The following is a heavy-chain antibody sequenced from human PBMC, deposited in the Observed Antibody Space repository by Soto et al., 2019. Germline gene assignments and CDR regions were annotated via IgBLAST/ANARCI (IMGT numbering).Heavy chain of an antibody. Sequence: GGSLRLSCAASGFTFSSYAMHWVRQAPGKXLEWVAVISYDGSNKYYADSVKGRFTISRDNSKNTLYLQMNSLRAEDTAVYYCARAGGSGRPLYYYYYGMDVWGQGTTVTVSS. CDR2: ISYDGSNK. CDR1: GFTFSSYA. CDR3: ARAGGSGRPLYYYYYGMDV. J-gene: IGHJ6*02. V-gene: IGHV3-30-3*01. D-gene: IGHD3-10*01.